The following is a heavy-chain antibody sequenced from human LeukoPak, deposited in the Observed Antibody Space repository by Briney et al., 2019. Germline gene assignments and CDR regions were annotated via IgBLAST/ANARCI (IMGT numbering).Heavy chain of an antibody. CDR1: GYTFSSYW. CDR3: ARESTLRGFEYFQH. J-gene: IGHJ1*01. V-gene: IGHV3-7*01. D-gene: IGHD4-17*01. Sequence: PGGSLRLSCAASGYTFSSYWMSWVRQAPGKGLQWVANIKQDGSEKYYVDSVKGRFTISRDNAKNSLYLQMNSLRAEDTAVYYCARESTLRGFEYFQHWGQGTLVTVSS. CDR2: IKQDGSEK.